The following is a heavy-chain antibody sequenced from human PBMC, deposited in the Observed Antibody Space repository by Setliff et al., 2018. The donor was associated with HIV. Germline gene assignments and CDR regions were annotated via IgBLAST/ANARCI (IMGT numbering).Heavy chain of an antibody. J-gene: IGHJ4*02. CDR1: GGSTNNYY. D-gene: IGHD3-3*01. Sequence: SETLSLTCAVSGGSTNNYYLTWIRQPPGNGLEWIGSVSNGGDTNYNPSLTSRVSLSLDTSKTQFSLKLTPVTAADTAVYYCARATYTTLFGVLMGGGLQYWGPGTLVTVSS. CDR3: ARATYTTLFGVLMGGGLQY. V-gene: IGHV4-59*01. CDR2: VSNGGDT.